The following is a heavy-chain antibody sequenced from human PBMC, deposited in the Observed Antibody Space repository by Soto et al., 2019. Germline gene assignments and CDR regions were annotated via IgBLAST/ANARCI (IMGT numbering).Heavy chain of an antibody. CDR2: IDYSGST. CDR1: GGSISSSSYY. D-gene: IGHD3-22*01. CDR3: ARRLYYDSSGFEGGGMDV. J-gene: IGHJ6*04. V-gene: IGHV4-39*01. Sequence: SETLSLTCTVSGGSISSSSYYWGWIRQPPGKGLEWIGSIDYSGSTYYNPSLKSRVTISVDTAKNQFSLKLSSVTAADTAVYYCARRLYYDSSGFEGGGMDVWGKGTTVTVS.